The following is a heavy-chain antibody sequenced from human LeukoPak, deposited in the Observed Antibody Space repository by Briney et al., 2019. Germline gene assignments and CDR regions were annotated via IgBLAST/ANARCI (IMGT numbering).Heavy chain of an antibody. D-gene: IGHD3-16*01. CDR2: ISSGSSYM. J-gene: IGHJ4*02. Sequence: GGSLRLSCAASGFTFSSYYMSWVRQAPGKGLEWVSSISSGSSYMFYADSVRGRFTISRDNAKNSLYLQMNSLRAEDTALYYCATDYAPYVWGSYFDYWGQGTLVTVSS. CDR3: ATDYAPYVWGSYFDY. CDR1: GFTFSSYY. V-gene: IGHV3-21*03.